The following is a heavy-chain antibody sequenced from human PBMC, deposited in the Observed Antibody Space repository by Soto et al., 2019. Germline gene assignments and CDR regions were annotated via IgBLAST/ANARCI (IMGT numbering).Heavy chain of an antibody. CDR2: ISYDGTNK. Sequence: ESGGGLVQPGRSLRLSCAASGFTFSAYNMHWVRQAPGKGLEWLAVISYDGTNKYYGDSVKGRFTISRDNSRNTLFLQMNSLQPEDTAVYYCAKREETAFDYWGQGTLVTVSS. CDR3: AKREETAFDY. J-gene: IGHJ4*02. V-gene: IGHV3-30*18. D-gene: IGHD5-18*01. CDR1: GFTFSAYN.